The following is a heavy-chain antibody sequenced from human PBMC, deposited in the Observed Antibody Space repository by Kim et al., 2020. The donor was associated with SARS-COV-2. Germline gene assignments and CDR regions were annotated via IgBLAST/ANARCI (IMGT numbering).Heavy chain of an antibody. V-gene: IGHV6-1*01. D-gene: IGHD5-18*01. J-gene: IGHJ4*02. CDR3: ARGGYSYALYFDY. Sequence: SAVSGKSRITIHPDTSKTQFSRQLNSVTPEDTAVYYCARGGYSYALYFDYWGQGTLVTVSS.